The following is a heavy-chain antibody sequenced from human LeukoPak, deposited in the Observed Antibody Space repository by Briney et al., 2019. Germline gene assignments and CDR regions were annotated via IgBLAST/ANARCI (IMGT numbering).Heavy chain of an antibody. J-gene: IGHJ4*02. V-gene: IGHV3-15*01. CDR3: ATDWR. CDR1: GFTFSSYA. CDR2: VKSKSDGGTT. Sequence: PGGSLRLSCAASGFTFSSYAMSWVRQAPGKGLEWVARVKSKSDGGTTDYAAAVKGRFTISRDDSENMVYLQMNSLKTEDTAIYYCATDWRWGQGTLVTISS.